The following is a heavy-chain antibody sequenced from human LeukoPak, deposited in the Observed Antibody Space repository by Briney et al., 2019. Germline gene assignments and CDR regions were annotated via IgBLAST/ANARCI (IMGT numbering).Heavy chain of an antibody. D-gene: IGHD6-13*01. Sequence: ASVKVSCKASGYTFTSYGISWVRQAPGQGLEWMGWISAYNGNTNYAQKLQGRVTMTTDTSTSTAYMELRSLRSDDTAVYYCALIAAAGTRFDYWGQGTLVTVSS. V-gene: IGHV1-18*01. CDR1: GYTFTSYG. CDR3: ALIAAAGTRFDY. J-gene: IGHJ4*02. CDR2: ISAYNGNT.